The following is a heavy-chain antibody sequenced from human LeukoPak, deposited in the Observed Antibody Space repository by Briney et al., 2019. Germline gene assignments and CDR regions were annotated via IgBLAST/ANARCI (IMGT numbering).Heavy chain of an antibody. J-gene: IGHJ6*02. CDR2: IYYSGST. CDR1: GGSVSSGSYY. Sequence: SETLSLTCTVSGGSVSSGSYYWSWIRPPPGKGLEWIGCIYYSGSTNYNPSLKSRVTISVDTSKNQFSLKLSSVTAADTAVYYCARDKVSAVGTYYYYGMDVWGQGTTVTVSS. V-gene: IGHV4-61*01. CDR3: ARDKVSAVGTYYYYGMDV. D-gene: IGHD6-13*01.